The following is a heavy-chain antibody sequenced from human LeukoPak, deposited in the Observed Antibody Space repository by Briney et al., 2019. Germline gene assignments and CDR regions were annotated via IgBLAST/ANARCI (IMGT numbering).Heavy chain of an antibody. V-gene: IGHV3-11*01. Sequence: GGSLRLSCAASGFTLSDYYMSWLRQAPGKGLEWVAQISHTGTDIYYADSVKGRFTISKDTTNNSLYLQMNSLRGDDTAVYYCARDHLRYFGYLPLDYWGQGALVTVSS. CDR3: ARDHLRYFGYLPLDY. D-gene: IGHD3-9*01. J-gene: IGHJ4*02. CDR2: ISHTGTDI. CDR1: GFTLSDYY.